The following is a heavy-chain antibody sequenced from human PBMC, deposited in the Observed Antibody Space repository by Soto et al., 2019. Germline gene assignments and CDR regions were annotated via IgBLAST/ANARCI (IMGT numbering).Heavy chain of an antibody. V-gene: IGHV3-72*01. CDR1: GFTFSDHY. CDR2: IRNKANSYTT. J-gene: IGHJ4*01. Sequence: EVQLVESGGGLVQPGGSQRLSCAASGFTFSDHYMDWVRQAPGKGLGWVGRIRNKANSYTTAYAASVKGRFTISRDDSKDSLYLQMNSLKTEDTAIYYCARDSGKGAYFDYWGHGTLATVSS. CDR3: ARDSGKGAYFDY. D-gene: IGHD1-26*01.